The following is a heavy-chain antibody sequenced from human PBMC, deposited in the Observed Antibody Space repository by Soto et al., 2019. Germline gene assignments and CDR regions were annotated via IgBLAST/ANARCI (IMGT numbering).Heavy chain of an antibody. CDR3: ARVAGRYYDSSGYPDY. Sequence: QVQLVESGGGVVQPGRSLRLSCAASGFTFSSYGMHWVRQAPGKGLEWVAVIWYDGSNKYYADSVKGRFTISRDNSKNTLYLQMNSLRAEDTAVYYCARVAGRYYDSSGYPDYWGQGTLGTVSS. CDR2: IWYDGSNK. J-gene: IGHJ4*02. V-gene: IGHV3-33*01. D-gene: IGHD3-22*01. CDR1: GFTFSSYG.